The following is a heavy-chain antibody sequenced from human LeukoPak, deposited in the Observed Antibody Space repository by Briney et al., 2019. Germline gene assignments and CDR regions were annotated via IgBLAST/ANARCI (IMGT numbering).Heavy chain of an antibody. CDR1: GLTCNSNS. CDR3: AKEAAGPEY. CDR2: ISASGGDT. J-gene: IGHJ4*02. V-gene: IGHV3-23*01. Sequence: PGGSLRLSCVVFGLTCNSNSMGWVRQAPGKGLEWVSGISASGGDTWYPDSVKGRFTISRDNSKNSLFLQMNSLRVGNTAIDYCAKEAAGPEYWGQGTRVTVSS. D-gene: IGHD6-13*01.